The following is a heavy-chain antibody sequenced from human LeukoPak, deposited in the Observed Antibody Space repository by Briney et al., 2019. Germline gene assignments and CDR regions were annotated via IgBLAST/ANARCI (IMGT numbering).Heavy chain of an antibody. CDR1: GFSFSAAW. CDR2: IKNDGSDK. J-gene: IGHJ4*02. CDR3: VNLGYSD. V-gene: IGHV3-7*01. Sequence: GGSLRLSCEASGFSFSAAWMTWVRQAPGKGLEWVATIKNDGSDKYYVDSLKGRFTLSRDNAKNLVYLQMNSLRVEDTAVYYCVNLGYSDGGQGTLVTVSS. D-gene: IGHD5-12*01.